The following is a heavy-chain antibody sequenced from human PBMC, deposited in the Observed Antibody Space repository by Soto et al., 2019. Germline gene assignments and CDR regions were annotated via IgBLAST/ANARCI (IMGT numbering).Heavy chain of an antibody. CDR2: IIPILGIA. Sequence: ASVKVSCKASGGTFSSYTISWVRQAPGQGLEWMGRIIPILGIANYAQKFQGRVTITADKSTSTAYMELSSLRSEDTAVYYCARDLKDIVVVPAAMDRNYYYYYMDVWGKGTTVTVSS. CDR3: ARDLKDIVVVPAAMDRNYYYYYMDV. CDR1: GGTFSSYT. D-gene: IGHD2-2*01. J-gene: IGHJ6*03. V-gene: IGHV1-69*04.